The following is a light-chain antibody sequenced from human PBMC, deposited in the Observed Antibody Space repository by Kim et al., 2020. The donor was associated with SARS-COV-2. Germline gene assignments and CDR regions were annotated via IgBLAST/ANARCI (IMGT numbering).Light chain of an antibody. CDR3: QQYDSYPCT. CDR2: AAS. Sequence: DSQMTQSPSTLSASVGDRVTITCRASQSISTWLAWYQQKPGKAPKLLIYAASTLEAGVPARFSGSGSGTEFTLTISSLQPDDLGSYYYQQYDSYPCTFGQGTKLEI. J-gene: IGKJ2*02. CDR1: QSISTW. V-gene: IGKV1-5*01.